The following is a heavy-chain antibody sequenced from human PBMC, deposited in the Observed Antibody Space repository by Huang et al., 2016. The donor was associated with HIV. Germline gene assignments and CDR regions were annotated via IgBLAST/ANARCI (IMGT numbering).Heavy chain of an antibody. Sequence: QVQLVESGAELKKPGASVRVSCKVSGYTVRELSLHWVRQAPEKGLEWMGGFDPEEGETIYAQRLQGRVTMTEDTSTDTAYMELSSLRPEDTAVYYCATSTPDVGAGVLRSAFDIWGQGTMVTVSS. CDR1: GYTVRELS. CDR3: ATSTPDVGAGVLRSAFDI. V-gene: IGHV1-24*01. CDR2: FDPEEGET. D-gene: IGHD2-15*01. J-gene: IGHJ3*02.